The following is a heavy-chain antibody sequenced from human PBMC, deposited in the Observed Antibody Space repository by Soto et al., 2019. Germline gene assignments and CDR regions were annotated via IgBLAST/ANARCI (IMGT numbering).Heavy chain of an antibody. CDR2: IYYSGST. CDR3: ARLNYDILTGYYYFDY. Sequence: SETLSLTCTVSGGSISSYYWSWIRQPPGKGLEWIGYIYYSGSTNYNPPLKSRVTISVDTSKNQFSLKLSSVTAADTAVYYCARLNYDILTGYYYFDYWGQGTLVTVSS. CDR1: GGSISSYY. J-gene: IGHJ4*02. D-gene: IGHD3-9*01. V-gene: IGHV4-59*01.